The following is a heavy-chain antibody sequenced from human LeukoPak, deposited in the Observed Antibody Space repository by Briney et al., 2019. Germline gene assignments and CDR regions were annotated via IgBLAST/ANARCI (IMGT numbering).Heavy chain of an antibody. J-gene: IGHJ1*01. CDR1: GFTFNNYA. CDR2: ISGTGGST. CDR3: AQAEKRESGHRFQH. D-gene: IGHD3-3*01. V-gene: IGHV3-23*01. Sequence: GGSLRLSCGASGFTFNNYAMIWVRQGPGGGLECVSAISGTGGSTYYADSVKGRFTISRDNSKNTLYLQMNSLRADDTAVYYCAQAEKRESGHRFQHWGQGILVTVSS.